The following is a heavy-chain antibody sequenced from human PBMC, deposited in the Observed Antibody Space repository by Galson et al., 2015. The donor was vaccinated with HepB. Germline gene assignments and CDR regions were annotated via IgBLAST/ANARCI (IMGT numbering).Heavy chain of an antibody. Sequence: SLRLSCAASGFTFSSYEMNWVRQAPGKGLEWVSYISSGGSTIYYADSVKGRFTISRDNAKNSLYLQMNSLRAEDTAVYYCARGGPVSCCYTRYYYGMDVWGQGTTVTVSS. J-gene: IGHJ6*02. D-gene: IGHD2-2*02. CDR1: GFTFSSYE. CDR3: ARGGPVSCCYTRYYYGMDV. V-gene: IGHV3-48*03. CDR2: ISSGGSTI.